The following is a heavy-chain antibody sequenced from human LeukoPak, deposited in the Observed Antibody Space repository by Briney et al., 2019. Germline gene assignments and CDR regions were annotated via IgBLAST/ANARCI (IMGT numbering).Heavy chain of an antibody. CDR1: GFTFSSYW. V-gene: IGHV3-7*01. Sequence: GGSLRLSCAASGFTFSSYWMSWVRQAPGKGLEWVANIKQDGSEKYYVDSVKGRFTISRDNAKNSLYLQMNSLRAEDTAVYYCARDPFLGYCSGGSCHGYWGQGTLVTVSS. J-gene: IGHJ4*02. D-gene: IGHD2-15*01. CDR2: IKQDGSEK. CDR3: ARDPFLGYCSGGSCHGY.